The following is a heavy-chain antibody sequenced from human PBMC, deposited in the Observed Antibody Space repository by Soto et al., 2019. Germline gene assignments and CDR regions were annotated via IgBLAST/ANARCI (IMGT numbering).Heavy chain of an antibody. CDR2: TYYRSKWYN. Sequence: PSQTVYLNCDISGDSVSRTRATWNWIRQSPSRVLEWLGRTYYRSKWYNDYALAVKSRETIKSDTCRTQFGLQRNSVTPEDKAVYYCTRGGLYIAAGLFDYWSQGTLVTVS. CDR3: TRGGLYIAAGLFDY. D-gene: IGHD6-13*01. CDR1: GDSVSRTRAT. V-gene: IGHV6-1*01. J-gene: IGHJ4*02.